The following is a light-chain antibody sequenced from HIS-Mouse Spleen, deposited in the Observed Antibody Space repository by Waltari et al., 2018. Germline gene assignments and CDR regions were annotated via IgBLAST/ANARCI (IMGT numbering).Light chain of an antibody. V-gene: IGLV2-23*01. CDR2: EGS. CDR3: CSYAGSSTYWV. Sequence: QSALTQPASVSGSPGQSITISCTGTSSDVGSYNLVSWDQQHPGKAPKLMIYEGSKRPSGVSSRFSGSKSGNTASLTISGLQAEDEADYYCCSYAGSSTYWVFGGGTKLTVL. J-gene: IGLJ3*02. CDR1: SSDVGSYNL.